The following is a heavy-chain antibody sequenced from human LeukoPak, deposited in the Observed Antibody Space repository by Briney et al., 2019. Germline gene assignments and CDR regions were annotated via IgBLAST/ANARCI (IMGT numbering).Heavy chain of an antibody. CDR3: VCGDGRVEATGVCDY. J-gene: IGHJ4*02. CDR1: GGSISTYY. Sequence: SATLSLTCTASGGSISTYYWSWVRQPPGQGLEWIGYIYYSGSTNYNPSLETGVSISEETSKNQYSLKRSAVTAADAAGYYFVCGDGRVEATGVCDYWGQGTEITDSS. V-gene: IGHV4-59*08. CDR2: IYYSGST. D-gene: IGHD3-10*02.